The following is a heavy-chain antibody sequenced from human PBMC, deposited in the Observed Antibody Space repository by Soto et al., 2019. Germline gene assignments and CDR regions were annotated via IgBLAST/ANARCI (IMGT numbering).Heavy chain of an antibody. V-gene: IGHV4-4*02. Sequence: QVHLQESGPGLVKPSGTLSLTCAVSGGSISSNNWWSWVRQPPGKGLEWIGEIYHSGSTKYNLSVKSRVTISADKSNKQFSLGLSSVTAADTALYYCATVRSSGTGYFDYWGQGTLVIVSS. CDR1: GGSISSNNW. CDR2: IYHSGST. CDR3: ATVRSSGTGYFDY. D-gene: IGHD6-25*01. J-gene: IGHJ4*02.